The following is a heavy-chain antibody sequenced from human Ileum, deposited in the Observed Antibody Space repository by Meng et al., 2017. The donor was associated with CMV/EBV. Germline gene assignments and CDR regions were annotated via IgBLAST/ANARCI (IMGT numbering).Heavy chain of an antibody. CDR1: CGSFSDFF. CDR3: ARGRDFWWEMDY. J-gene: IGHJ4*02. D-gene: IGHD1-26*01. CDR2: SSHSGNT. Sequence: QVRLRQWGPGLSTPSLTLSLTCAVYCGSFSDFFWGWIRQPPGKGLEWIGESSHSGNTKYNPSLTSRVTISVDASKNQFSLNMRSVTAADTAVYYCARGRDFWWEMDYTGQGTLVTVSS. V-gene: IGHV4-34*01.